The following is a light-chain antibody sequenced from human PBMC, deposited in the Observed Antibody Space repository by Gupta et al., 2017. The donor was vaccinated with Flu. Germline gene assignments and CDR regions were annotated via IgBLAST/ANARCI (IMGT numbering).Light chain of an antibody. Sequence: TLSLSPVDTATLSCSASRVVVNNLAWYQQTPGRAPRLLIFDASFRATGTPARFSCSGSGAEFTLTISSLQSEDFALYYCQHYNKWSPVYSFGQGTKLEI. CDR1: RVVVNN. CDR3: QHYNKWSPVYS. V-gene: IGKV3-15*01. J-gene: IGKJ2*03. CDR2: DAS.